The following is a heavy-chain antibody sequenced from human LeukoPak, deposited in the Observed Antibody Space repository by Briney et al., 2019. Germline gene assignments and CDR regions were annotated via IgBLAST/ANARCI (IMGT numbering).Heavy chain of an antibody. CDR1: GFTFSSYA. Sequence: GGSLRLSCAASGFTFSSYAMSWVRQAPGKGLEWVSSISGSGGNTYYADSVKGRFTISRDNSKNTLYLQMNSLRAEDTAVYYCARKVEGTSLYYYYYGMDVWGQGTTVTVSS. V-gene: IGHV3-23*01. J-gene: IGHJ6*02. CDR3: ARKVEGTSLYYYYYGMDV. CDR2: ISGSGGNT. D-gene: IGHD2-2*01.